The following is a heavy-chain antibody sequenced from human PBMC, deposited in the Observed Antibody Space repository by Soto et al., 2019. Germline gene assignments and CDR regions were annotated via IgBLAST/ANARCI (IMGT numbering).Heavy chain of an antibody. CDR1: GFTFSSYG. CDR2: IWYDGSNK. Sequence: QVQLVESGGGVVQPGRSLRLSCAASGFTFSSYGTHWVRQAPGKGLEWVAVIWYDGSNKYYADSVKGRFTISRDNSKNTLYLQMNSLRAEDTAVYYCARAGGDYGDYLGTDYWGQGTLVTVSS. D-gene: IGHD4-17*01. CDR3: ARAGGDYGDYLGTDY. V-gene: IGHV3-33*01. J-gene: IGHJ4*02.